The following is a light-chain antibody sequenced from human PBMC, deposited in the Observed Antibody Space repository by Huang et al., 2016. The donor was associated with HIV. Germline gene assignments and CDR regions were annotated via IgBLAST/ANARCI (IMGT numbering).Light chain of an antibody. CDR1: QNVNRN. V-gene: IGKV3-15*01. J-gene: IGKJ1*01. Sequence: DIVMTQSTATLSVSLGERVTLSCRASQNVNRNVAWYQHNPGQVPRLVIHGASTRATGVSDRFRGSGSGTEFTLTISSLQAEDFALYYCQQYNNWPPWTFGQGTKLEIK. CDR3: QQYNNWPPWT. CDR2: GAS.